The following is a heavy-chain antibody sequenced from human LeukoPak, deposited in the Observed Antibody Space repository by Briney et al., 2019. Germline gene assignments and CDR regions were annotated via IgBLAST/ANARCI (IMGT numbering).Heavy chain of an antibody. J-gene: IGHJ4*02. Sequence: SETLSLTCTVSGGSISSYYWSWVRQPAGKGLEWIGRIYASGNTYYNPSLKSRVTISVDRSKNQFSLKLSSVTAADTAVYYCARAGDSSGYYWDYWGQGTLVTVSS. CDR1: GGSISSYY. D-gene: IGHD3-22*01. V-gene: IGHV4-4*07. CDR2: IYASGNT. CDR3: ARAGDSSGYYWDY.